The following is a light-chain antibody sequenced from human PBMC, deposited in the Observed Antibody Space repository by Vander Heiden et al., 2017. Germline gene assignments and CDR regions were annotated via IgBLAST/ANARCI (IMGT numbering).Light chain of an antibody. V-gene: IGKV3-20*01. Sequence: EIVLTQTPGTLSLSSGERATLSCRASQTVSSNYLAWYQQKPGQAPRLLIYGASRRATGIPDRFSGSGSGTDFTLTISRLEPEDFAVYYCQHYGGSPLYTFGQGTKLEIK. J-gene: IGKJ2*01. CDR1: QTVSSNY. CDR3: QHYGGSPLYT. CDR2: GAS.